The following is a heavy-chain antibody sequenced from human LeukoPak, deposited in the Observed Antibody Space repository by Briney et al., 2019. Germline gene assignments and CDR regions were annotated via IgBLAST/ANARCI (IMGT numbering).Heavy chain of an antibody. Sequence: GGSLRLSCAASGFTFSNYGMHWARQVPGRGLEWVALIWYDGSNKYYVDSVKGRFIISRDNSKNTHYLQMNGLRSEDTAVYYCARAGLGASADVWGQGTLVTVCS. CDR3: ARAGLGASADV. CDR2: IWYDGSNK. CDR1: GFTFSNYG. V-gene: IGHV3-33*01. J-gene: IGHJ4*02. D-gene: IGHD6-13*01.